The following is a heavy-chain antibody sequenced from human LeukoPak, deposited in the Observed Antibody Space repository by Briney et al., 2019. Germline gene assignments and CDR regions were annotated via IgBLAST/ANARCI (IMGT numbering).Heavy chain of an antibody. CDR1: GFTFSSYA. J-gene: IGHJ6*04. Sequence: GGSLRLSCATSGFTFSSYAMTWARQAPGKGLEWVANIKQDGREKFYLDSVQGRFSISRDNAKNTLYLQMNSLKDEDAAVYYCVRDNYYRMDVWGKGTTVTVSS. CDR2: IKQDGREK. CDR3: VRDNYYRMDV. V-gene: IGHV3-7*01. D-gene: IGHD3-10*01.